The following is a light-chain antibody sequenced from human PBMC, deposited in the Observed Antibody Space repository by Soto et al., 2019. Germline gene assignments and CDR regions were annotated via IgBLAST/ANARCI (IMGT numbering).Light chain of an antibody. CDR2: GAS. Sequence: IVLTQSPGTLSLSPGERATLSCRASQSVSSSYLAWYQQKPGQAPRLLIYGASSRATGIPDRFSGSGSGTDFTLTISTLEPEDFAVYYCQQYGSSPTFGPGTKVDXK. J-gene: IGKJ3*01. V-gene: IGKV3-20*01. CDR1: QSVSSSY. CDR3: QQYGSSPT.